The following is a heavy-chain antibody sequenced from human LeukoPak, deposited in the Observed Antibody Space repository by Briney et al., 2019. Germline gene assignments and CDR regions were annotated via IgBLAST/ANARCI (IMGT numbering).Heavy chain of an antibody. CDR3: TRGPILLWIHNGMDV. J-gene: IGHJ6*02. CDR1: GFIFGDHA. Sequence: GGSLRLSCSASGFIFGDHAMSWVRQAPGKGLEWVGFIRSKAYGATTEYAASVGGRFTISRDDSRGIAYLQMSSLRTEDTAFYYCTRGPILLWIHNGMDVWGQGTTVTVSS. CDR2: IRSKAYGATT. D-gene: IGHD2/OR15-2a*01. V-gene: IGHV3-49*04.